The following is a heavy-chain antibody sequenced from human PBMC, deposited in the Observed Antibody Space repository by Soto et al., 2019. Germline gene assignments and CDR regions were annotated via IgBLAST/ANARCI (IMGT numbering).Heavy chain of an antibody. CDR1: GGFSGAFH. J-gene: IGHJ6*02. CDR3: AREHSYFDFWDGYPGKFAMDV. CDR2: LYSRGST. V-gene: IGHV4-59*01. Sequence: SETLSLTCTVSGGFSGAFHWSWIRESPGKGLEWIGHLYSRGSTNYNPSLKSRVTIAADTSKSQFSLKLNTVTAADTAVYYCAREHSYFDFWDGYPGKFAMDVWGQGTTVTVSS. D-gene: IGHD3-3*01.